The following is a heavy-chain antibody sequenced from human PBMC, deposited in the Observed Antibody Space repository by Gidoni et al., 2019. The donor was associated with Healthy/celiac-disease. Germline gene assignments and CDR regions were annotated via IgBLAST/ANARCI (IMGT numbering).Heavy chain of an antibody. D-gene: IGHD6-13*01. CDR2: IYYSGST. Sequence: QVQLQESGPGLVKPSETLSLTCTVSGGSISSYYWSWIRQPPGKGLEWIGYIYYSGSTNYNPSLKSRVTISVDTSKNQFSLKLSSVTAADTAVYYCARGYSSSWDPYYYYYMDVWGKGTTVTVSS. CDR3: ARGYSSSWDPYYYYYMDV. V-gene: IGHV4-59*01. J-gene: IGHJ6*03. CDR1: GGSISSYY.